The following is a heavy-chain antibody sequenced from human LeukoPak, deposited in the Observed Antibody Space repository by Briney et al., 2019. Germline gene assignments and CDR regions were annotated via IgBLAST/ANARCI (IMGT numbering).Heavy chain of an antibody. J-gene: IGHJ4*02. CDR3: AREGETGLFDY. D-gene: IGHD7-27*01. CDR2: IYTSGST. V-gene: IGHV4-61*02. Sequence: PSETLSLTCTVSGGSISSGSYYWSWVRQPAGKGLEWIGRIYTSGSTNYNPSLKSRVTISVDTSKNQFSLKLSSVTAADTAVYYCAREGETGLFDYWGQGTLVTVSS. CDR1: GGSISSGSYY.